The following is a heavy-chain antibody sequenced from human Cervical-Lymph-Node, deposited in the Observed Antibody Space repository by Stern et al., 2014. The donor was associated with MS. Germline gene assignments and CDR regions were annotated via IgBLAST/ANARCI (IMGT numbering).Heavy chain of an antibody. CDR2: INPNSGDT. J-gene: IGHJ4*02. D-gene: IGHD2/OR15-2a*01. CDR1: GYIFTGHY. Sequence: VQLVQSGAEVKKPGASVKVSCKASGYIFTGHYIYWVRQAPGQGLEWMGRINPNSGDTNYAQRFQGRITVTRDTSFSTAYMDLSGLKSDDTAVYYCTIVKDYCPFWGQGTLVTVSS. V-gene: IGHV1-2*06. CDR3: TIVKDYCPF.